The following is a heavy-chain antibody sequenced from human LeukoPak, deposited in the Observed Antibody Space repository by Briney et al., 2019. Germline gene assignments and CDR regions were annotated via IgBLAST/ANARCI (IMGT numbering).Heavy chain of an antibody. CDR3: ATGYRIGWSSGYFDY. D-gene: IGHD6-19*01. Sequence: GSLRLSCAASGFTFSSYAMSWVRQPPGKGLGWIGTIYYGGSTYYNPSLEGRVTISVDTSKNQFSLKLSSVTATDTAVYYCATGYRIGWSSGYFDYWGQGTLVATSS. CDR2: IYYGGST. V-gene: IGHV4-39*01. CDR1: GFTFSSYA. J-gene: IGHJ4*02.